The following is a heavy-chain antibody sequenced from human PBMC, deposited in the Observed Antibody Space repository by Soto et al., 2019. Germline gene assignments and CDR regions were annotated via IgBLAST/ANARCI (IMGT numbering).Heavy chain of an antibody. V-gene: IGHV3-23*01. J-gene: IGHJ5*02. D-gene: IGHD3-16*01. CDR3: AKGGPFTGGFDP. Sequence: EGQLLQSGGDLVLPGGSLRLSCAASGLTLRSYAMTWIRQTPEKGLEWVSTISGRSAVPSYADSVNGRFAVSRDNSQNTVYLQMNSLRPDDTATYYCAKGGPFTGGFDPWGQGSLVTVSS. CDR2: ISGRSAVP. CDR1: GLTLRSYA.